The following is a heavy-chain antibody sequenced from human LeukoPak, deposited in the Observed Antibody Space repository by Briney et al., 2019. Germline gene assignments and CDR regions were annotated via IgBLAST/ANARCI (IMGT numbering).Heavy chain of an antibody. CDR1: GYSFTSYW. CDR2: IYPGDSDT. Sequence: GESLKISCKGSGYSFTSYWIGWVRQMPGKGLEWMGLIYPGDSDTRYSPSFQGQVTISADKSISTAYLQWSSLKASDTAMYYCARRGSWDYYDSSGLGYWGQGTLVTVSS. V-gene: IGHV5-51*01. J-gene: IGHJ4*02. CDR3: ARRGSWDYYDSSGLGY. D-gene: IGHD3-22*01.